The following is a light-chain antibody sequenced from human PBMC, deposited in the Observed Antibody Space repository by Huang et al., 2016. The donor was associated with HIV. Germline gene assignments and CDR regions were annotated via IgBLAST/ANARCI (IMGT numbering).Light chain of an antibody. CDR3: QEYDNLS. J-gene: IGKJ2*01. Sequence: EVVLTQSLDRLSLSAGERASLSCRASRNLTNSQFAWYPQQLGPPPRLLGFGASTSVSVIPARFTGSMSSTEFTLSLSGLEPDDFATYYCQEYDNLSFGPGTRLE. CDR2: GAS. CDR1: RNLTNSQ. V-gene: IGKV3-20*01.